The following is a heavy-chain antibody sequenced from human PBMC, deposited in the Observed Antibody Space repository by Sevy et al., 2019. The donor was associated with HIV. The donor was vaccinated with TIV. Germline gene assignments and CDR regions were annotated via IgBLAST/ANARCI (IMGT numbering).Heavy chain of an antibody. CDR3: AAVAANKGYFDI. D-gene: IGHD6-19*01. Sequence: GGSVRLSCAASGFTFGDLYMDWVRQAPGKGLEWVGRIRNKPKSYTTEYAASVKGRFTISRDDSKNSLFLQMNSLKTEDTAFYYCAAVAANKGYFDIWGRGTLVTVSS. V-gene: IGHV3-72*01. CDR2: IRNKPKSYTT. J-gene: IGHJ2*01. CDR1: GFTFGDLY.